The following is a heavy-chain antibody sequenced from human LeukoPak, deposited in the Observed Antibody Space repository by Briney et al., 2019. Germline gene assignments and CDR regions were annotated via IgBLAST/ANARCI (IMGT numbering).Heavy chain of an antibody. Sequence: GKSLRLSCAASGFTFSGYPIHWVRQAPGKGLEWVAVISYDGSNKYYADSVKGRFTISRDNSKNTLYLQMNSLRAEDTAVYYCAKGTRRILEYWGQGTLVTVSS. CDR2: ISYDGSNK. CDR1: GFTFSGYP. J-gene: IGHJ4*02. V-gene: IGHV3-30-3*02. CDR3: AKGTRRILEY. D-gene: IGHD1-26*01.